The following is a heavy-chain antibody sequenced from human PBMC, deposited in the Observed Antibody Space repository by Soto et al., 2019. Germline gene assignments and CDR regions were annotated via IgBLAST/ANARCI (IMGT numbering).Heavy chain of an antibody. V-gene: IGHV3-73*01. CDR3: TGMDY. CDR1: GITFSGSA. CDR2: IRSKANYYAT. J-gene: IGHJ4*02. D-gene: IGHD3-10*01. Sequence: EVQLVESGGGLVQPGGSLKLSCAVSGITFSGSAFHWVRQAPGKGLEWVGRIRSKANYYATLYAASVKGRFTISRDDSENMTYLQMHSRKAEDTAVYYCTGMDYWGQGTLVTVSS.